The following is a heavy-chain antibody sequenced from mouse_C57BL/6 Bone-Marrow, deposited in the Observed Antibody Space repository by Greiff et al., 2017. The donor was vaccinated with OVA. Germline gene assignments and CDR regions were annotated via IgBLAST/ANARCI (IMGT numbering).Heavy chain of an antibody. CDR1: GFNIKDDY. CDR3: TRIYY. CDR2: IDPENGDT. J-gene: IGHJ2*01. V-gene: IGHV14-4*01. Sequence: EVKLVESGAELVRPGASVKLSCTASGFNIKDDYMHWVKQRPEQGLEWIGWIDPENGDTEYASKFQGKATITADTSSNTDYLKLSSLTSEDTAVYYCTRIYYWGQGTTLTVSS.